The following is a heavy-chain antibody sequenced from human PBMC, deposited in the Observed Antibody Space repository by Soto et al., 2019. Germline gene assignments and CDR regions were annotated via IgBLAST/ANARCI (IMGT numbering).Heavy chain of an antibody. J-gene: IGHJ5*02. CDR3: ARHEQGPAFAP. Sequence: QVQLQESGPGLVKPSETLSLTCTVSGGSISSSGYYWAWIRQSPEKGLEWIASIYYSGSTYYTPSLKSPLTISGDTSKNQFSLKLRSVPVADTAVYYCARHEQGPAFAPWGQGTLVTVSS. CDR1: GGSISSSGYY. CDR2: IYYSGST. V-gene: IGHV4-39*01. D-gene: IGHD6-13*01.